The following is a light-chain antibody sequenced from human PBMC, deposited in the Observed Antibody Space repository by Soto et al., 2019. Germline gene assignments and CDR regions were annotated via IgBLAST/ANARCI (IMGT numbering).Light chain of an antibody. Sequence: QSVLTQPRSVSASPGQSVAISCTGTSSDVGAYNYVSWYQQHPGKTPKLMIYDVDKRPSGVPDRFSGSKSGNTASLTVSGLQAEDEADYYCSSYAGSATFVVFGGGTKVTVL. J-gene: IGLJ2*01. CDR3: SSYAGSATFVV. V-gene: IGLV2-11*01. CDR2: DVD. CDR1: SSDVGAYNY.